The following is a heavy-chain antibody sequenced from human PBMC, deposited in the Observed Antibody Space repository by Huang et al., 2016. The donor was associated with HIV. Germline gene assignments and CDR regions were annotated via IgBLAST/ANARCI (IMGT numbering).Heavy chain of an antibody. CDR2: RAYDGTTK. Sequence: QVQLVESGGGVVQPGGSLRLSCATSGFPFSDYGLHWVRQTPGKGREWVAFRAYDGTTKVYADSVEGRFTVSRDNSKSTLYLQMNSLRLEDTSIYYCWKDQVGPWGQGTLVTVSS. CDR1: GFPFSDYG. J-gene: IGHJ5*02. D-gene: IGHD3-10*01. V-gene: IGHV3-30*02. CDR3: WKDQVGP.